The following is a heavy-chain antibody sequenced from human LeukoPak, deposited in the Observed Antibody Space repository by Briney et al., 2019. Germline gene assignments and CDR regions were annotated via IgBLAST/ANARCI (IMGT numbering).Heavy chain of an antibody. J-gene: IGHJ6*02. Sequence: GASVKVSCKASGYTFTSHSVHWVRQGPGQGLELKGVISPGDGRITYSQKFQGGVTLTSDPSTSTVFMDLRGLRSEDTAVFYCARQQEVTADSFYYAMDVWGQGTTVTVSS. CDR1: GYTFTSHS. CDR3: ARQQEVTADSFYYAMDV. D-gene: IGHD2-15*01. V-gene: IGHV1-46*01. CDR2: ISPGDGRI.